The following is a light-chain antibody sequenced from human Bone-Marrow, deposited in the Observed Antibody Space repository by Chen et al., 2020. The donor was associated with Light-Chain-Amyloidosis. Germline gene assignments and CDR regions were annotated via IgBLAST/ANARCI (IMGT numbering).Light chain of an antibody. V-gene: IGLV3-21*02. CDR3: QVWDRSSDRPV. CDR2: DDS. Sequence: SYVLTQPSSVSVAPGPTATIACGGNNIGSTSVHWYQQTTGQAPLLVVYDDSDRPSGIPERLSGSNSGNTATLTISRVEAGDEADYYCQVWDRSSDRPVFGGGTKLTVL. CDR1: NIGSTS. J-gene: IGLJ3*02.